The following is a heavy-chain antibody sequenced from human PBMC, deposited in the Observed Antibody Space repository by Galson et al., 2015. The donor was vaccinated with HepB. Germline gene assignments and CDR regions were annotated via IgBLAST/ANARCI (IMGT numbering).Heavy chain of an antibody. CDR1: GFTFSSYS. Sequence: SLRLSCAASGFTFSSYSMNWVRQAPGKGLEWVSYISSSSSTIYYADSVKGRFTISRDNAKNSLYLQMNSLRAEDTAVYYCARVTAADDAFDIRGQGTMVTVSS. V-gene: IGHV3-48*01. J-gene: IGHJ3*02. CDR3: ARVTAADDAFDI. D-gene: IGHD2-2*01. CDR2: ISSSSSTI.